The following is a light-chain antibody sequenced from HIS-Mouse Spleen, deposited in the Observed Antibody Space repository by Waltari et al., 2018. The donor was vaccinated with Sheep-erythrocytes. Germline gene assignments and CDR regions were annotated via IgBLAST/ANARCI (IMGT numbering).Light chain of an antibody. CDR3: QQRSNWPPWT. Sequence: EIVLTQSPATLSLSPGERAPLSCRASQSVSSYLAWYQQKPGKAPRLLIYDASNRATGIPARFSGSGSGTDFTLTISSLEPEDFAVYYCQQRSNWPPWTFGQGTKVEIK. CDR1: QSVSSY. J-gene: IGKJ1*01. V-gene: IGKV3-11*01. CDR2: DAS.